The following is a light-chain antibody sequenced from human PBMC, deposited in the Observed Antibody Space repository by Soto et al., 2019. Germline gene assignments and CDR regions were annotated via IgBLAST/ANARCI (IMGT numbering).Light chain of an antibody. Sequence: IQMTQAPSTLSATSGDRVTITCRASQSISSWLAWYQQKPGKAPKLLIYDASNLESGVPSRLSGSGSGTEFTLTISNLQPDDFATYYCQQYENYWTFGQGTKVDIK. CDR3: QQYENYWT. CDR1: QSISSW. J-gene: IGKJ1*01. CDR2: DAS. V-gene: IGKV1-5*01.